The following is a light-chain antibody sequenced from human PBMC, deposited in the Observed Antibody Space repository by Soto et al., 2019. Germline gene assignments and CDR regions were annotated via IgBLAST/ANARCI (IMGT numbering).Light chain of an antibody. J-gene: IGKJ5*01. Sequence: DIVMTETALSSRVTLGEPASISCRSSQSLVHSDGNTYLSWLQQRPGQPPRLLIYKISNRFSGVPDRFSASGAGTDFTLTISRVEAEEVWVYYCMPGTHWPINCGQGTRLDIK. CDR3: MPGTHWPIN. CDR2: KIS. V-gene: IGKV2-24*01. CDR1: QSLVHSDGNTY.